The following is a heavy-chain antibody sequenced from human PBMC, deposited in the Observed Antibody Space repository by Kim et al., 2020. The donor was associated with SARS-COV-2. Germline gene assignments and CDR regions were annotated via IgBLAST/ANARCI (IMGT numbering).Heavy chain of an antibody. Sequence: ASVKVSCKASGYTFTSYAMHWVRQAPGQRLEWMGWINAGNGNTKYSQKFQGRVTITRDTSASTAYMELSSLRSEDTAVYYCARDLRVVPAAPDRPYYYYGMDVWGQGTTVTVSS. V-gene: IGHV1-3*01. CDR1: GYTFTSYA. CDR2: INAGNGNT. J-gene: IGHJ6*02. CDR3: ARDLRVVPAAPDRPYYYYGMDV. D-gene: IGHD2-2*01.